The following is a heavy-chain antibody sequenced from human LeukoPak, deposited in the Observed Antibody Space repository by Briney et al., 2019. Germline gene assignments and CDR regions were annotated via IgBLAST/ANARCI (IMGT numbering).Heavy chain of an antibody. Sequence: PGRSLRLSCAASGFTFSSFAMQWVRPAPGKGLEWVAIISYDGSNKYYADSVKVPFTISRDNSKNTLYLQMNRLRGEHTAVYYCASFYANEWELSHGGQGTLVTVSS. CDR1: GFTFSSFA. D-gene: IGHD1-26*01. V-gene: IGHV3-30*04. CDR3: ASFYANEWELSH. J-gene: IGHJ4*02. CDR2: ISYDGSNK.